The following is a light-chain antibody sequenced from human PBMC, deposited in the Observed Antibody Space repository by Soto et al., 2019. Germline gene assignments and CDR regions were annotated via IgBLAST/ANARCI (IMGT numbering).Light chain of an antibody. Sequence: QAVVTQPPSVSGAPGQRVTISCTGSSFNIGAGFGVHWYQQLPGRAPKLLIYGNTNRPSGVPNRFSGSKSGTSASLAITGLQTEDEADYFCHSYDSSLSGRFVFGTGTKVTVL. CDR1: SFNIGAGFG. V-gene: IGLV1-40*01. CDR3: HSYDSSLSGRFV. CDR2: GNT. J-gene: IGLJ1*01.